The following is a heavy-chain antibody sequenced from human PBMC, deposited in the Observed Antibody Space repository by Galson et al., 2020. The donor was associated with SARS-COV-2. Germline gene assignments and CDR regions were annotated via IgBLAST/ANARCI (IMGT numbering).Heavy chain of an antibody. CDR1: AGSTSSGGYY. D-gene: IGHD5-18*01. J-gene: IGHJ4*02. Sequence: KASETLSLTCTVSAGSTSSGGYYWSWTRQQAGRGREWIRDIDESRTTHNNPALKSRVTISVDKSKNQFSLKLSSVTAAYTAVYYCARDRRKIELWKTGVGFDHWSQGTLVNVSS. V-gene: IGHV4-31*03. CDR3: ARDRRKIELWKTGVGFDH. CDR2: IDESRTT.